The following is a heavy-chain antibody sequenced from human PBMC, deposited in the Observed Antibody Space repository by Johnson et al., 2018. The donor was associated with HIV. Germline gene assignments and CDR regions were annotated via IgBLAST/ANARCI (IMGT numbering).Heavy chain of an antibody. Sequence: VQLVESGGGVVRPGGSLRLSWASSGFTFDVYGLSWVRQAPGKGLEWGSGINWNGGSTGYADSVKGRFTISRDNARKSLYLQMSSLRVEDTAFYYCARGTNSYDSSAYHVGNAFDFLGRGNMVTVSS. CDR2: INWNGGST. CDR3: ARGTNSYDSSAYHVGNAFDF. D-gene: IGHD3-22*01. CDR1: GFTFDVYG. V-gene: IGHV3-20*04. J-gene: IGHJ3*01.